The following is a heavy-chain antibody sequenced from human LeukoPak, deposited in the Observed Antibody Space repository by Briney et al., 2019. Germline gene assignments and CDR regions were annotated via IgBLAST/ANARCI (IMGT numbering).Heavy chain of an antibody. Sequence: ASVKVSCKASGYTFTDYYMHWVRQAPGQELEWMGWINPNSGGTNYAQKFQGRVTMTRDTSISTAYMELSRLRSDDTAVYYCARGTRIAARVDYWGQGTLVTVSS. CDR3: ARGTRIAARVDY. CDR1: GYTFTDYY. CDR2: INPNSGGT. D-gene: IGHD6-6*01. J-gene: IGHJ4*02. V-gene: IGHV1-2*02.